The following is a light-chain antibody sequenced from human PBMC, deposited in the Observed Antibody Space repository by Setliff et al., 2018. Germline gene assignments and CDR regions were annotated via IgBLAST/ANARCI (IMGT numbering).Light chain of an antibody. CDR3: SSYTSNGLYV. CDR1: SGDIGSFTF. CDR2: EVS. V-gene: IGLV2-14*03. Sequence: QSALTQPASVSGSPGQSITISCTGSSGDIGSFTFVSWYQQYPDEAPKLIIFEVSDRPSGISDRFSGSKSANTASLTISGLQAEDGADYYCSSYTSNGLYVFGTGTKVTV. J-gene: IGLJ1*01.